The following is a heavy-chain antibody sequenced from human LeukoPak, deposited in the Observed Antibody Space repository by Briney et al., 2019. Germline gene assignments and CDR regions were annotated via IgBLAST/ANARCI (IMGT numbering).Heavy chain of an antibody. D-gene: IGHD2-8*01. Sequence: ASVKVSCKASGYTFTGYYMHWVRQAPGQGLEWMGWINPNNGSTNYAQKFQGRVTMTRDTSISTAYMGLSRLRSDDTAVYYSTRERYCTNGVCYTGENYYYGMDVWGQGTTVTVSS. V-gene: IGHV1-2*02. CDR3: TRERYCTNGVCYTGENYYYGMDV. CDR1: GYTFTGYY. CDR2: INPNNGST. J-gene: IGHJ6*02.